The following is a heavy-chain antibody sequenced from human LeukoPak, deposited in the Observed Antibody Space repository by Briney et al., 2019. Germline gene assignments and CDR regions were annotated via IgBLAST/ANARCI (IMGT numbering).Heavy chain of an antibody. J-gene: IGHJ4*02. CDR1: GFTFSSYG. CDR3: ARAPGIAVAGPWAY. D-gene: IGHD6-19*01. V-gene: IGHV3-7*01. CDR2: IKQDGSEK. Sequence: PGRSLRLSCAASGFTFSSYGMHWVRQAPGKGLEWVANIKQDGSEKYYVDSVKGRFTISRDNAKNSLYLQMNSLRAEDTAVYYCARAPGIAVAGPWAYWGQGTLVTVSS.